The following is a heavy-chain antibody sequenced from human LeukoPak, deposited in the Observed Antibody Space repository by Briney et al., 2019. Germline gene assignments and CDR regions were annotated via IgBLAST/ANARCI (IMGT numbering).Heavy chain of an antibody. V-gene: IGHV3-23*01. CDR2: ISGSVGST. CDR1: GFTFSSYA. D-gene: IGHD1-26*01. Sequence: PGGSLRLSCAASGFTFSSYAMSWLRQAPGKGLEWVSAISGSVGSTYYADSVKGRFTISRDNSKITLYLQMNSLRAEDTAVYYCASYYGLGAFDIWGQGTMVTVSS. CDR3: ASYYGLGAFDI. J-gene: IGHJ3*02.